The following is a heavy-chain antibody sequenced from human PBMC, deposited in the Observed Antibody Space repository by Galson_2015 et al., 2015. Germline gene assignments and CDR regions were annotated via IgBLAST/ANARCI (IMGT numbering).Heavy chain of an antibody. V-gene: IGHV3-23*01. CDR3: AKNKAATVIDWFDP. CDR1: GFTFSSYV. D-gene: IGHD1-1*01. J-gene: IGHJ5*02. CDR2: ISGSGDSE. Sequence: SLRLSCAASGFTFSSYVMSWVRQAPGKGLEWVSGISGSGDSEYYPDYVKGRFTISRDNYKNTVYLHMNSLRAEDTAVYYCAKNKAATVIDWFDPWVQGTLVTVSS.